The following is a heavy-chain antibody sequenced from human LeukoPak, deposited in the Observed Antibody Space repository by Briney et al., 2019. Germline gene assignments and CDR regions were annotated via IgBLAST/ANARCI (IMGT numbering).Heavy chain of an antibody. Sequence: GGSLRLSCAASGFTFSSYAMTWVRQAPGKGLEWVSGIISGSGGSTYYADSVKGRFTISRDNSKNTLYLQMNSLRAEDTAVYYCARGLRWLQFDYWGQGTLVAVSS. CDR2: IISGSGGST. D-gene: IGHD5-24*01. CDR3: ARGLRWLQFDY. V-gene: IGHV3-23*01. J-gene: IGHJ4*02. CDR1: GFTFSSYA.